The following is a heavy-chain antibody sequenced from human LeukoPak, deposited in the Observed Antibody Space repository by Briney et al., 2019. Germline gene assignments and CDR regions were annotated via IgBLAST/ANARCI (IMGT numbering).Heavy chain of an antibody. D-gene: IGHD2-15*01. J-gene: IGHJ5*02. CDR3: ARDLGYCSGGSCFYWFDP. CDR2: ISSSGSTI. CDR1: GFPFSSYE. V-gene: IGHV3-48*03. Sequence: GGSLRLSCAASGFPFSSYEMTWVGQPPGRGLGWVSYISSSGSTIYYADSVKGRFTISRDNAKNSLYLQMNSLRAEDTAVYYCARDLGYCSGGSCFYWFDPWGRGTLVTVSS.